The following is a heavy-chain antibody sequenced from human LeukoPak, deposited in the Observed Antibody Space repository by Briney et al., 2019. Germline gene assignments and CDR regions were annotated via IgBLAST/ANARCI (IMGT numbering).Heavy chain of an antibody. D-gene: IGHD3-3*01. V-gene: IGHV4-59*01. Sequence: PSETLSLTCTVSGGSISSYYWSWIRQPPGKGLEWIGYIYYSGSTNYNPSLKSRVTISVDTSKNQFSLKLSSVTAADTAVYYCAREKYYDFWTDAFDIWGQGTMVTVSS. CDR2: IYYSGST. CDR1: GGSISSYY. J-gene: IGHJ3*02. CDR3: AREKYYDFWTDAFDI.